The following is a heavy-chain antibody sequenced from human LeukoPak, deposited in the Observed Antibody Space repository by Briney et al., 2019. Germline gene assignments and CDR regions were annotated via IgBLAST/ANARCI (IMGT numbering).Heavy chain of an antibody. CDR2: IYYSGST. CDR1: GGSISSSSYY. CDR3: ARQDYGGTDY. J-gene: IGHJ4*02. V-gene: IGHV4-39*01. Sequence: SETLSLTCTASGGSISSSSYYWGWIRQPPGKGLEWIGNIYYSGSTYYNPSLKSRVTISVDTSKNQFSLKLSSVTAADTAVYFCARQDYGGTDYWGQGTLVTVSS. D-gene: IGHD4-23*01.